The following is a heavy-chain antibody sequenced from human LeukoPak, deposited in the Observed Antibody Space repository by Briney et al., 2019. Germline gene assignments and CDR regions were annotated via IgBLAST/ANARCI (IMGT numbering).Heavy chain of an antibody. CDR2: MYYSGST. CDR3: ARVSYVVWWFDP. D-gene: IGHD3-16*01. J-gene: IGHJ5*02. V-gene: IGHV4-31*03. Sequence: PSETLPLTCTVSAGSISSGGFYWIWIRQYPGKALEWIGTMYYSGSTYYNPSLKSRVNILVDASKNQFSLKLSSVTAADTAVYYSARVSYVVWWFDPWGQGTLVTVSS. CDR1: AGSISSGGFY.